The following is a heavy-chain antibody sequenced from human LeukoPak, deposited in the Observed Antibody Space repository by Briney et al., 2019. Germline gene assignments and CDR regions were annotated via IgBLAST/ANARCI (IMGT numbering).Heavy chain of an antibody. V-gene: IGHV4-59*01. CDR1: GGSLSSYY. CDR2: IYYSGST. Sequence: SETLSLTCTVSGGSLSSYYWSWIRQPPGKGLEWIGYIYYSGSTNYNPSLKSRVTISVDTSKNQFSLKLSSVTAADTAVYYCARDRGSSGWYEGDYWGQGTLVTVSS. D-gene: IGHD6-19*01. CDR3: ARDRGSSGWYEGDY. J-gene: IGHJ4*02.